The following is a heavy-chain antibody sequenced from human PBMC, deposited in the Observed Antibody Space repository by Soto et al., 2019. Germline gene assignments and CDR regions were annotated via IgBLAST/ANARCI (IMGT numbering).Heavy chain of an antibody. Sequence: GDSLKICCQGSGYSFTSYWIGWVRQMPGKGLAWMGIIYPGDSDTRYSPSFQGQVTISADKSISTAYLQWSSLKASDTAMYYCASTPKWRQCHFDSWGQGTLVTVSS. CDR2: IYPGDSDT. D-gene: IGHD2-15*01. J-gene: IGHJ4*02. V-gene: IGHV5-51*01. CDR3: ASTPKWRQCHFDS. CDR1: GYSFTSYW.